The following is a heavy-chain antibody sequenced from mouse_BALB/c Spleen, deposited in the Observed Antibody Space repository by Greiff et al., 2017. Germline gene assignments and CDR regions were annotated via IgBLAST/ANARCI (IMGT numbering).Heavy chain of an antibody. Sequence: EVQLQESGPGLVKPSQSLSLTCSVTGYSITSGYYWNWIRQFPGNKLEWMGYISYDGSNNYNPSLKNRISITRDTSKNQFFLKLNSVTTEDTATYYCARWLRDYAMDYWGQGTSVTVSS. CDR1: GYSITSGYY. CDR2: ISYDGSN. J-gene: IGHJ4*01. V-gene: IGHV3-6*02. CDR3: ARWLRDYAMDY. D-gene: IGHD2-2*01.